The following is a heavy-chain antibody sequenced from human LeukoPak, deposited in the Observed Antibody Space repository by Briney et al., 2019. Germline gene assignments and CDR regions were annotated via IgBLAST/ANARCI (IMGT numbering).Heavy chain of an antibody. CDR3: ARGITYYDIFY. CDR2: ISYDGSNK. D-gene: IGHD3-9*01. J-gene: IGHJ4*02. Sequence: GGSLRLSCAASGFTFSSYAMHWVRQAPGKGLEWVAVISYDGSNKYYADSVKGRFTIPRDNSKNTLYLQMNSLRAEDTAVYYCARGITYYDIFYWGQGTLVTVSS. V-gene: IGHV3-30*04. CDR1: GFTFSSYA.